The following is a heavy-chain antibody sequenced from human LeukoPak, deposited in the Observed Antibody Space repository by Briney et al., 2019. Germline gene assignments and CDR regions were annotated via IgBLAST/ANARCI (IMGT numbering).Heavy chain of an antibody. D-gene: IGHD3-16*02. J-gene: IGHJ4*02. Sequence: PGESLTLSCAASGFSVTTYGMHWVRQAPRKGLVWVTFLSLDGINKAYGGSVQGRFTVSRDKSSHTLYLQMNSLRVDDTAIYYCARDKVGGIASDYWGQGTLVTVSS. V-gene: IGHV3-33*05. CDR2: LSLDGINK. CDR3: ARDKVGGIASDY. CDR1: GFSVTTYG.